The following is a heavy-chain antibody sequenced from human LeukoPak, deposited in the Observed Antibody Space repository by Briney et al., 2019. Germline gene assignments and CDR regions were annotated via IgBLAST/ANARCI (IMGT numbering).Heavy chain of an antibody. V-gene: IGHV1-2*02. J-gene: IGHJ1*01. D-gene: IGHD2-21*02. Sequence: GASVKVSCKASGYNFTDYYMHWVRQAPGQGLEWMGWINPNSGGTNSAQKFQGRVTMTRDTSISTAYMELSSLRSHDTDMYYCARTEGGVTWGYFQHWGQGTLVTVSS. CDR2: INPNSGGT. CDR1: GYNFTDYY. CDR3: ARTEGGVTWGYFQH.